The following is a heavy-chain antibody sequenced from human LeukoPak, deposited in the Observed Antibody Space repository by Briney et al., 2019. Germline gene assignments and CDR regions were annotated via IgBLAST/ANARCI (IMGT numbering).Heavy chain of an antibody. CDR3: ARHMLGGKRSFDS. D-gene: IGHD4-23*01. CDR1: GGSISSSTSY. Sequence: SETLSLTCTVSGGSISSSTSYWGWIRQSPGKGLEWIGSIYYSGRTYYNPSLKSRVTISVDTSKNQFSLKLSSVTAADTAVYYCARHMLGGKRSFDSWGQGTLVTVSS. J-gene: IGHJ4*02. CDR2: IYYSGRT. V-gene: IGHV4-39*01.